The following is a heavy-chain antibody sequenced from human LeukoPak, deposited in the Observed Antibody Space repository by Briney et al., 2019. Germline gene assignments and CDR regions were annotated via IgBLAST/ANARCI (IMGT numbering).Heavy chain of an antibody. J-gene: IGHJ4*02. CDR2: INQGGSEK. D-gene: IGHD5-24*01. Sequence: AGGSLRLSCAVSGLTFRSYWMSWVRQAPGKGLEWVANINQGGSEKYFVDSVKGRFTISRDNARNSLHLQMDTLRADDTAVYYCARERDGRFFDYWGQGPRVTVSS. V-gene: IGHV3-7*01. CDR1: GLTFRSYW. CDR3: ARERDGRFFDY.